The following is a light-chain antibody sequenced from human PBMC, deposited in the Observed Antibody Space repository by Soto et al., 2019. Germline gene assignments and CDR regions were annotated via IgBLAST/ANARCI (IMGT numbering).Light chain of an antibody. CDR1: QSASSSY. J-gene: IGKJ5*01. Sequence: EIVLTQSPCTLSLSPGERATLSCRASQSASSSYLAWYQQKPGQAPRLLIYGASSRATGIPDRFSGGGSGTDFSLTISRLDPEDFAVYYCQQYSSSPITFGQGTRLEI. CDR2: GAS. V-gene: IGKV3-20*01. CDR3: QQYSSSPIT.